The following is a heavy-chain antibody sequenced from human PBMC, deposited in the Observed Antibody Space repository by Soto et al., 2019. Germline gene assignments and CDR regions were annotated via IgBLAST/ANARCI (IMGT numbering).Heavy chain of an antibody. D-gene: IGHD1-26*01. V-gene: IGHV6-1*01. J-gene: IGHJ4*02. CDR2: TYYRSKRYN. CDR3: VRDVGFDFVH. Sequence: SQTLSLTCVISGDSVFSNTAAWNWIRQSPSRGLEWLGRTYYRSKRYNDYAVTVKSRIAINPDTSKNQFSLHLNSVTPDDTARYYCVRDVGFDFVHWGQGAKDTVST. CDR1: GDSVFSNTAA.